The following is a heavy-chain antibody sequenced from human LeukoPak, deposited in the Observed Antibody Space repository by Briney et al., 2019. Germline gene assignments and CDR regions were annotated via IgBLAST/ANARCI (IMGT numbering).Heavy chain of an antibody. CDR3: ARGPYYDFWSGYYSYFDY. V-gene: IGHV1-8*01. CDR2: MNPNSGNT. D-gene: IGHD3-3*01. Sequence: ASVKVSCKASGYTFTSYDINWVRQATGQGLEWMGWMNPNSGNTGYAQKFQGRVTMTRNTSISTAYMELSSLRSEDMAVYYCARGPYYDFWSGYYSYFDYWGQGTLVAVSS. J-gene: IGHJ4*02. CDR1: GYTFTSYD.